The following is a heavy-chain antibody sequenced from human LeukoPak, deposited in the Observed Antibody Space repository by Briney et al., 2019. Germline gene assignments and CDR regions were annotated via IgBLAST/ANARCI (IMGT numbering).Heavy chain of an antibody. D-gene: IGHD1-26*01. J-gene: IGHJ4*02. Sequence: SETLSLTCTVSGGSVNNNAYYWGWVRQPPGKGLEYIGNVYYSGITYYNPSLQSRVTISVDTSYNQFSLKLSSVTAADTAVYYCARSDYSGYFDYWGQGTLVSVSS. CDR2: VYYSGIT. CDR1: GGSVNNNAYY. CDR3: ARSDYSGYFDY. V-gene: IGHV4-39*01.